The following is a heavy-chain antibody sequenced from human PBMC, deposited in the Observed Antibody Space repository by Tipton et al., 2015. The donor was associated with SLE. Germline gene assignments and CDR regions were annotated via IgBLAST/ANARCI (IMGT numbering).Heavy chain of an antibody. D-gene: IGHD3-22*01. CDR2: IYYSGST. Sequence: TLSLTCTVSGGSISSHYWSWIRQPPGKGLEWVGYIYYSGSTNYNPSLKSRVTISVDTSKNQFSLKLSSVTAADTAMYYCASNLWDDSSGYDYYMDVWGKGTTVTVSS. V-gene: IGHV4-59*11. CDR1: GGSISSHY. J-gene: IGHJ6*03. CDR3: ASNLWDDSSGYDYYMDV.